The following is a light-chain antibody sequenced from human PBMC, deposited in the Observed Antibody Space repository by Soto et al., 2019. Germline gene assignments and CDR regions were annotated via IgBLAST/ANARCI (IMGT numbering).Light chain of an antibody. CDR1: QSVSSSY. Sequence: EMVLTRSPGTLSLSPGEIATLSCRASQSVSSSYLAWYQQKPGQAPRLLIYGASSRATGIPDRFSGSGSGTDFTLTISRLEPEDFAVYYCQQYGSSRWTFGQGTKVDIK. CDR3: QQYGSSRWT. V-gene: IGKV3-20*01. J-gene: IGKJ1*01. CDR2: GAS.